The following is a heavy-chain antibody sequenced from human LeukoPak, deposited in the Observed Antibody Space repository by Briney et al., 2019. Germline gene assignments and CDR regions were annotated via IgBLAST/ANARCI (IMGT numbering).Heavy chain of an antibody. J-gene: IGHJ4*02. CDR3: AKDLGPRGWSKYFDY. V-gene: IGHV3-23*01. CDR2: ISGSGGST. Sequence: GGSLRLSCAASGLTFSSYAMSWVRQAPGKGLEWVSAISGSGGSTYYADSVKGRFTISRDNSKNTLYLQMNSLRAEVTAVYYCAKDLGPRGWSKYFDYWGQGTLVTVSS. CDR1: GLTFSSYA. D-gene: IGHD6-19*01.